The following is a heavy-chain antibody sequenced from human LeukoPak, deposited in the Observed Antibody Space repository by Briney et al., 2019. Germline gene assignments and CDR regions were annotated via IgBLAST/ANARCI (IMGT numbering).Heavy chain of an antibody. V-gene: IGHV4-30-4*01. CDR2: IHYSGST. Sequence: NSSETLSLTCTVSGGSISRGDYYWSWIRQPPGKGLEWIGYIHYSGSTYYNPSLKSRVSISVDTSKNQFSLKLSSVTAADTAVYYCARGVSDYDRSGYYYWGQGTLVTVSS. J-gene: IGHJ4*02. CDR3: ARGVSDYDRSGYYY. D-gene: IGHD3-22*01. CDR1: GGSISRGDYY.